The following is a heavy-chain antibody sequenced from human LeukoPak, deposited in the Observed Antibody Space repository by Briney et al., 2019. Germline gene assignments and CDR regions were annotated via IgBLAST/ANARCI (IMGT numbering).Heavy chain of an antibody. Sequence: GASVKVSCKASGYTFTGYYMHWVRQAPGQGLEWMGWINPNSGGTKYEQKFQGRGTMTRETSISTAYMELSRLRSDDTAVYYCARDLWTYYDILTGTSFDYWGQGTLVTVSS. CDR3: ARDLWTYYDILTGTSFDY. CDR2: INPNSGGT. J-gene: IGHJ4*02. V-gene: IGHV1-2*02. CDR1: GYTFTGYY. D-gene: IGHD3-9*01.